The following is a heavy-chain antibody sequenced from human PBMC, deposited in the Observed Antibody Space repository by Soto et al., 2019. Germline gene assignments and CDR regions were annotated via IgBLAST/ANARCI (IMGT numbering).Heavy chain of an antibody. Sequence: ASVKVSCKASGYTFTSYAMHWVRQAPGQRLEWMGWINAGNGNTKYSQKFQGRVTITRETSASTAYMELSSLRSEDTAVYYCARDFLPALHTVTILFDYWGQGTLVTVSS. D-gene: IGHD4-4*01. CDR1: GYTFTSYA. J-gene: IGHJ4*02. V-gene: IGHV1-3*01. CDR3: ARDFLPALHTVTILFDY. CDR2: INAGNGNT.